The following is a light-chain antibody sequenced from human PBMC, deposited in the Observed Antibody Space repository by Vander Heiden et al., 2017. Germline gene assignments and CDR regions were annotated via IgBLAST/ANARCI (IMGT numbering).Light chain of an antibody. CDR3: QQRSNWPLT. J-gene: IGKJ4*01. CDR2: DAS. V-gene: IGKV3-11*01. Sequence: IVLTYSPAPLSLSPGERATLSCRASQSVSSYLAWYQQKPGQAPRLLIYDASNRATGILARFSGSGSGTDFTLTISSLEPEDFAVYYCQQRSNWPLTFGGGTKVEIK. CDR1: QSVSSY.